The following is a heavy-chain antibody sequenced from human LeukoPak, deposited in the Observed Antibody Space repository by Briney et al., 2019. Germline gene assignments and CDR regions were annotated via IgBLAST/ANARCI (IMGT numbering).Heavy chain of an antibody. J-gene: IGHJ6*03. V-gene: IGHV4-59*11. CDR3: ARSPWYSNYYADYYYYYYMDV. D-gene: IGHD4-11*01. CDR1: GGSISSHY. CDR2: IYYSGST. Sequence: PSETLSLTCTVFGGSISSHYWSWIRQPPGKGLEWIGYIYYSGSTNYNPSLKSRVTISVDTSKNQFSLKLSSVTAADTAVYYCARSPWYSNYYADYYYYYYMDVWGKGTTVTVSS.